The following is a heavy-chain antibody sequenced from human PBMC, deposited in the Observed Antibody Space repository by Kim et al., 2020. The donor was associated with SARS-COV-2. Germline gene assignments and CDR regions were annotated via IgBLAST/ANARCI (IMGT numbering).Heavy chain of an antibody. CDR1: GFTFSSYA. Sequence: GGSLRLSCAASGFTFSSYAMHWVRQAPGKGLEWVAVISYDGSNKYYADSVKGRFTISRDNSKNTLYLQMNSLRAEDTAVYYCARDRYYGSGTAVGAFAI. V-gene: IGHV3-30*04. J-gene: IGHJ3*02. D-gene: IGHD3-10*01. CDR3: ARDRYYGSGTAVGAFAI. CDR2: ISYDGSNK.